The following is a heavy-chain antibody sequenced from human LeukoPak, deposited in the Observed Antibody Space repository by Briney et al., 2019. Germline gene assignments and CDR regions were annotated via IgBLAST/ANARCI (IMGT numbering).Heavy chain of an antibody. J-gene: IGHJ4*02. CDR2: ISAYNGNT. CDR1: GYTFTSYG. Sequence: ASVKVSCKASGYTFTSYGISWVRQAPGQGLEWMGWISAYNGNTNHAQKLQGRVTMTTDTSTSTAYMELRSLRSDDKAVYYCAWGARQWLAGDWGQGTLVTVSS. D-gene: IGHD6-19*01. V-gene: IGHV1-18*01. CDR3: AWGARQWLAGD.